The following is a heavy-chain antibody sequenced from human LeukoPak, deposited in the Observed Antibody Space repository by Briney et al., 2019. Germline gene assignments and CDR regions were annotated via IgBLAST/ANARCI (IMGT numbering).Heavy chain of an antibody. CDR3: ARARTEYSYGPRYYFDY. J-gene: IGHJ4*02. D-gene: IGHD5-18*01. CDR1: GFTFSTYE. V-gene: IGHV3-48*03. Sequence: GGSLRLSCAASGFTFSTYEMNWVRQAPGKGLEWVSYISSSGSTIYYADSVKGRFTISRDNAKNSLYLQMNSLRAEDTALYYCARARTEYSYGPRYYFDYWGQGTLVTVSS. CDR2: ISSSGSTI.